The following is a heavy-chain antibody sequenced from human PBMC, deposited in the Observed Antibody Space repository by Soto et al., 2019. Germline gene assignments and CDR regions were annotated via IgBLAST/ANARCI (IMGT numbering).Heavy chain of an antibody. CDR1: GYTFIVYA. Sequence: QVQLVQSGAEEKKPGASVKVSCKASGYTFIVYALHWVRQAPGQRLEWMGWINAGNGNTEYSQKFQGRVTISRDTSASTAYMELSSLRSEDTAVYYCARDLRTALDPWGQGTLVTVSS. J-gene: IGHJ5*02. D-gene: IGHD5-18*01. V-gene: IGHV1-3*05. CDR3: ARDLRTALDP. CDR2: INAGNGNT.